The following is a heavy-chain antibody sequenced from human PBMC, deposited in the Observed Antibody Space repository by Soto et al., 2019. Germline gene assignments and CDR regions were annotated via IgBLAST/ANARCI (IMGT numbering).Heavy chain of an antibody. J-gene: IGHJ5*02. Sequence: SVKVSCKASGGTFSSYAISWVRQAPGQGLEWMGGIIPIFGTANYAQKFQGRVTITADESTSTAYMELSSLRSEDTAVYYCARDADNWIPNWFGPWGQGTLVTVSS. CDR1: GGTFSSYA. D-gene: IGHD1-20*01. V-gene: IGHV1-69*13. CDR3: ARDADNWIPNWFGP. CDR2: IIPIFGTA.